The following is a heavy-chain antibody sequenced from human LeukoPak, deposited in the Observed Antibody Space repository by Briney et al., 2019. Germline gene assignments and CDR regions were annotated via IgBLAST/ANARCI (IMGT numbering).Heavy chain of an antibody. V-gene: IGHV1-2*02. J-gene: IGHJ3*02. Sequence: GPSVKVSCKASGYTFTGYYMHWVRQAPGQGLEWMGWINPNSGGTNYAQKFQGRVTMTRDTSISTAYMELSRLRSDDTAVYYCALRGYYYGSGTQGAFDIWGQGTMVTVSS. CDR1: GYTFTGYY. CDR2: INPNSGGT. D-gene: IGHD3-10*01. CDR3: ALRGYYYGSGTQGAFDI.